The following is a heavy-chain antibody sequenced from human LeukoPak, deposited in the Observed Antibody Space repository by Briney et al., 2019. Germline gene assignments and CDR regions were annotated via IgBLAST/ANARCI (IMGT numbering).Heavy chain of an antibody. D-gene: IGHD3-3*01. J-gene: IGHJ4*02. CDR1: GFTFSSYS. V-gene: IGHV3-21*01. CDR3: AVCITIFGVVISPFDY. Sequence: GGSLRLSCAASGFTFSSYSMNWVRQAPGKGLELVSSISSSSSYIYYADSVKGRFTISRGNAKNSLYLQMNSLRAEDTAVYYCAVCITIFGVVISPFDYWGQGTLVTVSS. CDR2: ISSSSSYI.